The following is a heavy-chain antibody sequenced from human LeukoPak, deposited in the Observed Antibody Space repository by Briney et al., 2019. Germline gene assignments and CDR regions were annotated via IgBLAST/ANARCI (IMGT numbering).Heavy chain of an antibody. V-gene: IGHV3-23*01. J-gene: IGHJ4*02. CDR3: AKGLSGSGSYPPDY. CDR2: ISGSSGST. CDR1: GFTFSSYA. Sequence: PGGSLRLSCAASGFTFSSYAMSWVRQAPGKGLEWVSAISGSSGSTFYADSVKGRFTISRDNSKNTLYLQMNSLRAEDTAVYYCAKGLSGSGSYPPDYWGQGTLVTVSS. D-gene: IGHD3-10*01.